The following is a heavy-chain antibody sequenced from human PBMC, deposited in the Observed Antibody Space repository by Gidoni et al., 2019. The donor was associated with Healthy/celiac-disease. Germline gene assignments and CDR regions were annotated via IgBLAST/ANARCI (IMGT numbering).Heavy chain of an antibody. Sequence: QVQLVQSGAEVKKPVASVKVSCKASGYTFTSYGISWVRQAPGQGLEWIGWSSAYYGNTNNAQKLQGRVTKTTDTSTSTAYMELKSLRSDDTGVYYCARGAAGDTLFDYWGQGTLVTVSS. CDR2: SSAYYGNT. J-gene: IGHJ4*02. V-gene: IGHV1-18*01. CDR3: ARGAAGDTLFDY. CDR1: GYTFTSYG. D-gene: IGHD6-13*01.